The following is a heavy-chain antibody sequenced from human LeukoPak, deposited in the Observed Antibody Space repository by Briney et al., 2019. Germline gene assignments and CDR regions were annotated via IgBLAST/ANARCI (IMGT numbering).Heavy chain of an antibody. CDR2: IQYDESKI. D-gene: IGHD3-16*02. J-gene: IGHJ5*02. CDR3: VREDYAYVSGTYRYWFDP. Sequence: GGSLRLSCVASGFTFSTHGMHWVRQAPGKGLEWVAFIQYDESKIDYADSVKGRFTVSRDNSANTLSLQMNSLRVADTAIYYCVREDYAYVSGTYRYWFDPWGQGTLVTVSS. V-gene: IGHV3-30*02. CDR1: GFTFSTHG.